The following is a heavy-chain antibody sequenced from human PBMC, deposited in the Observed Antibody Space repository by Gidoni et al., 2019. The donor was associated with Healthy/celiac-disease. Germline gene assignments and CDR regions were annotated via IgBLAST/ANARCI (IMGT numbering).Heavy chain of an antibody. D-gene: IGHD2-2*03. Sequence: QVQLVESGGGVVQPGRSLRLSCASSGFTFRSYGLHWVRQAPGKGLEWGAVISYDGSNKYYADSVKGRFTISRDNSKNTLYLQMNSLRAEDTAVYYCAKVLIGYCSSTSCPAFWDYWGQGTMVTVSS. CDR3: AKVLIGYCSSTSCPAFWDY. V-gene: IGHV3-30*18. CDR1: GFTFRSYG. CDR2: ISYDGSNK. J-gene: IGHJ4*02.